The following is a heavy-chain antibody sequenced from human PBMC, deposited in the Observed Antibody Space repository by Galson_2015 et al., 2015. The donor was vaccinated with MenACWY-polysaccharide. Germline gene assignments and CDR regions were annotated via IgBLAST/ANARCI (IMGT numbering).Heavy chain of an antibody. CDR1: GGSFSGYY. V-gene: IGHV4-34*01. J-gene: IGHJ5*01. CDR3: ARIGGMNKGNYYNFGWFDS. Sequence: VYGGSFSGYYWSWIRQPPGKGLEWIGEINHSGSTNCNPSLNSRVTISGDTSRNQFSLKLFSVTTADTAVYYCARIGGMNKGNYYNFGWFDSWGQGTLVTVSS. CDR2: INHSGST. D-gene: IGHD3-22*01.